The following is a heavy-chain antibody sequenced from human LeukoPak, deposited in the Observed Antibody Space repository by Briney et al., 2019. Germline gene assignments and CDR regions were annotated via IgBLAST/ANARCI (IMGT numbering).Heavy chain of an antibody. D-gene: IGHD2-15*01. CDR1: RFTFSSYT. CDR3: ARSARLLDY. V-gene: IGHV3-21*01. J-gene: IGHJ4*02. CDR2: IDPSSTYI. Sequence: GGSLRLSCSASRFTFSSYTMNWVRQAPGKGLEWVSSIDPSSTYIYYADSVKGRFTISRDNAQNSLYLQMNSLRAEDTAVYYCARSARLLDYWGQGTLVAVSS.